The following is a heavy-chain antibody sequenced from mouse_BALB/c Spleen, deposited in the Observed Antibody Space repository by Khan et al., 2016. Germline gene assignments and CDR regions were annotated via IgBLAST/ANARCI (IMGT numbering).Heavy chain of an antibody. CDR2: ITYSGST. CDR1: GYSITNDYA. D-gene: IGHD2-4*01. V-gene: IGHV3-2*02. Sequence: QLEESGPGLVKPSQSLSLTCTVTGYSITNDYAWNWIRQFPGNKLEWMGYITYSGSTSYNPSLRSRISITRDTSKNQFFLQLSSVTTEDTATXYCARGDYDGTYYGMDYWGQGTSVTVSS. J-gene: IGHJ4*01. CDR3: ARGDYDGTYYGMDY.